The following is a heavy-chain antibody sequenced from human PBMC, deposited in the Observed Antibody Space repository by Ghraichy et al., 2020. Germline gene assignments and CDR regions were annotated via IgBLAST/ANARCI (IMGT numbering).Heavy chain of an antibody. J-gene: IGHJ6*01. CDR2: IYWDGYNK. D-gene: IGHD2/OR15-2a*01. CDR1: GFTFNEHA. CDR3: TKDISPGGADV. Sequence: SLNISCVASGFTFNEHAMHWVRQAPGKGLEWVSGIYWDGYNKDYADSVKGRFTVSWDNAKNSLYLQMNNLRPDDTALYYCTKDISPGGADVWGQGTAVTVSA. V-gene: IGHV3-9*01.